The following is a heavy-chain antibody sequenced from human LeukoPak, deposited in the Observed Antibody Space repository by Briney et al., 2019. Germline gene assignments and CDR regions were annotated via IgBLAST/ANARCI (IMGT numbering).Heavy chain of an antibody. D-gene: IGHD5-24*01. V-gene: IGHV1-8*01. CDR2: MNPSNGNT. J-gene: IGHJ4*02. Sequence: GASVKVSCKASGYAFTSYAINWVRQATGQGLEWMGWMNPSNGNTGFAQQFQGRLTMTRDTSISTAYMELIGLRSEDTAIYFCARGSSEEMATIAYWGQGTLVTVSS. CDR3: ARGSSEEMATIAY. CDR1: GYAFTSYA.